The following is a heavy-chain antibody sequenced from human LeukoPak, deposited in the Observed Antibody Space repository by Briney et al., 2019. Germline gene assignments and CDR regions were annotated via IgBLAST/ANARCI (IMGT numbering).Heavy chain of an antibody. CDR2: ISAYNGKA. D-gene: IGHD1-26*01. J-gene: IGHJ4*02. Sequence: ASVKVSCKASGYTFTSYGFNWVRQAPGQGLEWMGWISAYNGKANYAQKLQDRVTMTTDTSTSTAYMELRSLTSDDTAMYYCARWGGVGATYLSDYWGQGALVTASS. CDR1: GYTFTSYG. V-gene: IGHV1-18*01. CDR3: ARWGGVGATYLSDY.